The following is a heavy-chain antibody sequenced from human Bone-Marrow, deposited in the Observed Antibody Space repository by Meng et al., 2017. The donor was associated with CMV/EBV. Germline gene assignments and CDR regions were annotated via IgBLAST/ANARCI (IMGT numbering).Heavy chain of an antibody. Sequence: SETLSLTCTVSGYSISSGYYWSWIRQPPGKELEWIATINHSGDTYFNPSLKSRVTISVDTSKNQFSLKLSSVTATDTAIYSCARYYGGLRYFDYWGQGTLATVSS. D-gene: IGHD4-23*01. J-gene: IGHJ4*02. CDR2: INHSGDT. CDR1: GYSISSGYY. V-gene: IGHV4-38-2*02. CDR3: ARYYGGLRYFDY.